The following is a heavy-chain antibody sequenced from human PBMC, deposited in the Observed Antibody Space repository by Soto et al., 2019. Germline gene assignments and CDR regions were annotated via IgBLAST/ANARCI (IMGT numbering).Heavy chain of an antibody. J-gene: IGHJ3*02. V-gene: IGHV1-69*02. CDR3: ARTGSTLDAFDI. Sequence: QVQLVQSGAEVKKPGSSVKVSCKASGGTFSSYTISWVRQAPGQGLEWMGRIIPILGIANYAQKFQGRVTITADESTSTAYMELSSLRSEDTAVYYCARTGSTLDAFDIWGQGTMVTVSS. CDR2: IIPILGIA. CDR1: GGTFSSYT.